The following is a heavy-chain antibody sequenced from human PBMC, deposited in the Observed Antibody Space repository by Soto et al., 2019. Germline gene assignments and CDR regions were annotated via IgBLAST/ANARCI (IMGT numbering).Heavy chain of an antibody. CDR2: IYYSGSA. J-gene: IGHJ4*02. CDR1: GGSISSSTYY. D-gene: IGHD1-20*01. Sequence: SETLSLTCTVSGGSISSSTYYWGWLRQPPGKGLEWIGSIYYSGSAYYTPSLKSRVTISVDTSKNQFSLKLSSVTAPDTAVYYCARHIRALFDYWGQGTLVTVSS. V-gene: IGHV4-39*01. CDR3: ARHIRALFDY.